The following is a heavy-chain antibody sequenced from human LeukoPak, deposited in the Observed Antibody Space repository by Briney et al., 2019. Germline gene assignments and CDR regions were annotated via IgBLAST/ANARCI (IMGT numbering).Heavy chain of an antibody. CDR2: IYYSGST. D-gene: IGHD3-10*01. CDR3: ARSPMVRGVLFDY. V-gene: IGHV4-39*07. J-gene: IGHJ4*02. CDR1: GGSISSSSYY. Sequence: SETLSLTCTVSGGSISSSSYYWGWIRQPPGKGLEWIGSIYYSGSTYYNPSLKSRVTISVDTSKNQFSLKLSSVTAADTAVYYCARSPMVRGVLFDYWGQGTLVTVSS.